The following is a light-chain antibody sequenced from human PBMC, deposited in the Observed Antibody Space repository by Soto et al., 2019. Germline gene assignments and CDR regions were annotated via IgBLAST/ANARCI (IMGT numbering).Light chain of an antibody. CDR1: TGAVTSVNY. CDR2: STS. J-gene: IGLJ1*01. CDR3: LLYSGGVYV. Sequence: QAVVTQEPSLTVSPGGTVTLTCASSTGAVTSVNYPNWFQLKPGQAPKSVIYSTSNKHSWTPARFSGSLLGGKAALTLSGVQPEDEAEYYCLLYSGGVYVFGSGT. V-gene: IGLV7-43*01.